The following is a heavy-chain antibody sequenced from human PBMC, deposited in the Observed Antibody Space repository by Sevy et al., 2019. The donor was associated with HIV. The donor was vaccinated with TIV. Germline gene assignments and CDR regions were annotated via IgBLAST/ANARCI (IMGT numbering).Heavy chain of an antibody. V-gene: IGHV1-24*01. Sequence: ASVKVSCKVSGSTLSQMAMHWVRQAPGKGLEWMATFDPEDAETIYTQKLQGRVTMTEDTSRDTAYMALSNLRSEDTAVYYCATTKDYYESSGEPFDYWGQGTLVTVSS. CDR2: FDPEDAET. CDR3: ATTKDYYESSGEPFDY. CDR1: GSTLSQMA. D-gene: IGHD3-22*01. J-gene: IGHJ4*02.